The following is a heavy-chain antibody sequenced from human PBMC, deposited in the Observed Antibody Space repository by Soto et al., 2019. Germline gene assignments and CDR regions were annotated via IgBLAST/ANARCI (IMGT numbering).Heavy chain of an antibody. Sequence: QVQLVESGGGVVQPGRSLRLSCAASGFTFSSYAMHWVRQAPGKGLEWVAVISYDGSNKYYADSVKGRFTISRDNSKNTLYLQMNSLRAEDTAVYYCARGYGGAAPEGFDYWGQGTLVTVSS. J-gene: IGHJ4*02. CDR2: ISYDGSNK. CDR3: ARGYGGAAPEGFDY. CDR1: GFTFSSYA. D-gene: IGHD3-16*01. V-gene: IGHV3-30-3*01.